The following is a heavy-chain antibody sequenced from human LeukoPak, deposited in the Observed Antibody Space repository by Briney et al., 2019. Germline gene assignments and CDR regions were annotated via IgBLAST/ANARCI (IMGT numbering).Heavy chain of an antibody. CDR3: AKVNSGYDSSYFDY. Sequence: GGSLRLSCAASGFTFSSYAMSWVRQAPGKGLEWVSAISGSGGSTYYADSVKGRFTISRDDSKNTLYLQMNSLRAEDTAVYYCAKVNSGYDSSYFDYWGQGTLVTVSS. J-gene: IGHJ4*02. CDR1: GFTFSSYA. CDR2: ISGSGGST. D-gene: IGHD5-12*01. V-gene: IGHV3-23*01.